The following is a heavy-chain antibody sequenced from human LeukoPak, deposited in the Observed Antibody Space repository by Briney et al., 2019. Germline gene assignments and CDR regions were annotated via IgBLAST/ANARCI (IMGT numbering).Heavy chain of an antibody. CDR1: GGTFSSYA. D-gene: IGHD6-13*01. V-gene: IGHV1-69*13. CDR3: ARERRYSSSWYSPDY. CDR2: IIPIFGTA. J-gene: IGHJ4*02. Sequence: SVKVSCKASGGTFSSYAISWVRQAPGQGLEWMGGIIPIFGTANYAQKFQGRVTITADESTSTAYMELSSLRSEDTAVYYCARERRYSSSWYSPDYWGQGTLVTVSS.